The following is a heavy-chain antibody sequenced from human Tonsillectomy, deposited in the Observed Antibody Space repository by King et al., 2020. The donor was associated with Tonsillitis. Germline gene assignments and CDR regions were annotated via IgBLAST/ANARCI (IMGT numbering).Heavy chain of an antibody. D-gene: IGHD3-3*01. Sequence: QLQQWGAGLLKPSETLSLTCAVYGGSFSTYYWSWIRQPPGKGLEWIGEINHSGSTNYNPSLKSRVTISVDTSKNQFSLKVSSVTAADTALYYCARGSLTIFGVAPHYWGQGTLVTVSS. CDR3: ARGSLTIFGVAPHY. V-gene: IGHV4-34*01. CDR1: GGSFSTYY. CDR2: INHSGST. J-gene: IGHJ4*02.